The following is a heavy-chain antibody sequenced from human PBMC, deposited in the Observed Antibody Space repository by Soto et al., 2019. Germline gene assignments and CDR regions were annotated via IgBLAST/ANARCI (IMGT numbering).Heavy chain of an antibody. CDR3: IRGGSPYYYDY. J-gene: IGHJ4*02. V-gene: IGHV3-73*01. CDR1: GFIFSGSA. Sequence: EVQLVESGGGLVQPGGPLKLSCAASGFIFSGSAVHWAGQASGKGREWVGRILSKAGNYATAYPASMKGRFTISRDDSENTAFLQMNSLKTEDTAVYYCIRGGSPYYYDYWGQGTLVAVSS. CDR2: ILSKAGNYAT.